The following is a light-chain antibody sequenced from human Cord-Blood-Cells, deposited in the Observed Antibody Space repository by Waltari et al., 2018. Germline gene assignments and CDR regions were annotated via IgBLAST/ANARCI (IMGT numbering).Light chain of an antibody. V-gene: IGLV1-44*01. CDR1: SSNIGSNT. J-gene: IGLJ3*02. CDR2: SNN. Sequence: QSVLPQPPSASGTPGQRGTIPCSGSSSNIGSNTVNWYQQLPGTAPKLLIYSNNQRPSGVPDRFSGSKSGTSASLAISGLQSEDEADYYCAAWDDSLNGPVFGGGTKLTVL. CDR3: AAWDDSLNGPV.